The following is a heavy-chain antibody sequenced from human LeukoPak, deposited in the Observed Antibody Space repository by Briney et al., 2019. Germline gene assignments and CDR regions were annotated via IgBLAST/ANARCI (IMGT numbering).Heavy chain of an antibody. CDR2: TKHIGST. V-gene: IGHV4-34*01. Sequence: PSETLSLTCAVYGAPLSGYYWSWVRQPPGKGLEWIGETKHIGSTNYNPSLKSRVTISADTSKYQFFLKLSSVTAADTAVYYCAHSMMRGVIAYWGQGTPVTVSS. CDR3: AHSMMRGVIAY. J-gene: IGHJ4*02. D-gene: IGHD3-10*01. CDR1: GAPLSGYY.